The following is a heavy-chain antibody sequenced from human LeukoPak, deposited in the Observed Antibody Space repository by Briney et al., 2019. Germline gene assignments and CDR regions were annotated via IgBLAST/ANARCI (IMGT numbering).Heavy chain of an antibody. V-gene: IGHV3-48*03. J-gene: IGHJ4*02. Sequence: PGGSLRLSCAASGFSVSSNYMSWVRQAPGKGLEWVSYIGSSGSIIYYADSVKGRFTISRDNAKNSLYLQMNSLRAEDTAVYYCASEGYCDSSTCYDFDYWGQGTLVTVSS. D-gene: IGHD2-2*01. CDR3: ASEGYCDSSTCYDFDY. CDR1: GFSVSSNY. CDR2: IGSSGSII.